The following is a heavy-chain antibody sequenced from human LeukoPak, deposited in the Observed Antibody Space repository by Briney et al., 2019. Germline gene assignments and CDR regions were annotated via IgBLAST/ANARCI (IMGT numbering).Heavy chain of an antibody. J-gene: IGHJ4*02. CDR3: AKSGKVRGVSF. Sequence: GGSLRLSCAASGFTFSSYAMSWVRQAPGKWLELVSAISGSGGSTYYADSVKGRFTISRDNSKNTLYLQMNSMRAEDTAVYYCAKSGKVRGVSFWGQGTLVTVSS. D-gene: IGHD3-10*01. CDR1: GFTFSSYA. CDR2: ISGSGGST. V-gene: IGHV3-23*01.